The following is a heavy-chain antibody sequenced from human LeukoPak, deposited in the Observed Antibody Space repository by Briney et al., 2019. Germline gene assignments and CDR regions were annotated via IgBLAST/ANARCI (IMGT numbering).Heavy chain of an antibody. CDR3: AKGSAAAAIFLDL. J-gene: IGHJ5*02. D-gene: IGHD6-13*01. CDR1: GFTFSHHA. CDR2: ISGSGDST. V-gene: IGHV3-23*01. Sequence: PGGSQRLSCAASGFTFSHHAISWARQTPGKGLEFVLTISGSGDSTFYTHSVKGRLTLSTDNSKHTLFVQMTDVRAKCTAVNFCAKGSAAAAIFLDLWHRGVLVTVHS.